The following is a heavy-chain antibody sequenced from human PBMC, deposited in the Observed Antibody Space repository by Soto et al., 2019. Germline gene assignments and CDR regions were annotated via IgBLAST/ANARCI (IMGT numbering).Heavy chain of an antibody. D-gene: IGHD3-22*01. J-gene: IGHJ3*01. CDR2: ISAYNGNT. CDR1: GYTFTSYG. CDR3: AREPTMIVVIITGDAFDL. Sequence: QVQLVQSGAEVKKPGASVKVSCKASGYTFTSYGISWVRQAPGQGLEWMGWISAYNGNTNYAQKFQGRVTMTTDTSTSTAYMELRSLRSDDTAAYYCAREPTMIVVIITGDAFDLWGQGTMVTVSS. V-gene: IGHV1-18*01.